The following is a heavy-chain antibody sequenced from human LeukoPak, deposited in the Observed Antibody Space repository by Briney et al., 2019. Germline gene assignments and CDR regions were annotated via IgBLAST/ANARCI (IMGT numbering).Heavy chain of an antibody. D-gene: IGHD4-17*01. Sequence: GGSLELSCAASGFTSSSRWMGWVRQAPGKGLEWVANIRNDGLTQYYLDSVKGRFTISRDNAKDSLSLQMNSLRAEDTAVYFCARHGDYCFDLWGQGTLVTVSS. V-gene: IGHV3-7*01. CDR3: ARHGDYCFDL. CDR2: IRNDGLTQ. J-gene: IGHJ4*02. CDR1: GFTSSSRW.